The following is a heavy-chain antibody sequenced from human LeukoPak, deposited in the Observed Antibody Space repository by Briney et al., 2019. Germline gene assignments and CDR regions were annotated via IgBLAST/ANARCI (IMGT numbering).Heavy chain of an antibody. D-gene: IGHD3-10*01. CDR2: IYYTGYT. CDR3: ARQGISGTHYASFDP. V-gene: IGHV4-59*08. CDR1: GGSISSYY. J-gene: IGHJ5*02. Sequence: SETLTLTCTVSGGSISSYYWSWIRQPPGKGLEWIGNIYYTGYTNYNPSLKSRVTISVDTSKKQFSLKLTSVTAADTAVYHCARQGISGTHYASFDPWGQGTLVTVSS.